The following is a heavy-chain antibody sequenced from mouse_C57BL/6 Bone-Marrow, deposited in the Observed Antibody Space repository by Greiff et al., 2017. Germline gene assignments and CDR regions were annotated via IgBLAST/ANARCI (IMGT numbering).Heavy chain of an antibody. V-gene: IGHV5-6*02. CDR2: ISSGGSYT. CDR1: GFTFSSYG. Sequence: EVKLVESGGDLVKPGGSLKLSCAASGFTFSSYGMSWVRQTPDKRLEWVATISSGGSYTDYPDSVKGRFTISRDNAKNTLYLQMSSLKSEDTAMYYWARGAVVAPDYWGQGTTLTVSS. CDR3: ARGAVVAPDY. D-gene: IGHD1-1*01. J-gene: IGHJ2*01.